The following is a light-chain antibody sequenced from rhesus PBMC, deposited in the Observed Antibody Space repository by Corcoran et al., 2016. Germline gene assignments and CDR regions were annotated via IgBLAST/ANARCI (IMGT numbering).Light chain of an antibody. CDR2: AAS. Sequence: DIQMTQSPSSLSASVGDTVTITCRVSQGISSYLNWFQQKPGKAPKLLIYAASSLESGVPSRFRGSGSGTEFTLTISSLQPEDFAAYYCLQHNSYPLTFGGGTKVEIK. V-gene: IGKV1-28*01. CDR3: LQHNSYPLT. J-gene: IGKJ4*01. CDR1: QGISSY.